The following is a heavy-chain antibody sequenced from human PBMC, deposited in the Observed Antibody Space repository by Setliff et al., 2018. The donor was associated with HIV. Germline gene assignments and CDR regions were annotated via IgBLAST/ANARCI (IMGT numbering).Heavy chain of an antibody. J-gene: IGHJ4*02. CDR2: INCNSGGT. V-gene: IGHV1-2*02. CDR1: GYTFTGYY. CDR3: ARDGVTVATPYFDY. D-gene: IGHD4-17*01. Sequence: GASVKVSCKASGYTFTGYYIHWVRQAPGQGLEWMGWINCNSGGTNSAQKFQGRVTMARDTSINTIYMELSRLTSDDTAVYYCARDGVTVATPYFDYWGQGTLVTVSS.